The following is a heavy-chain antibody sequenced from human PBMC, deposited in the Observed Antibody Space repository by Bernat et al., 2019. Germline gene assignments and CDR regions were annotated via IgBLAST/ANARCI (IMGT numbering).Heavy chain of an antibody. CDR1: GGSFSGYY. V-gene: IGHV4-34*01. D-gene: IGHD3-16*01. CDR2: INHSGDT. J-gene: IGHJ4*02. Sequence: QVQLQQWGAGLLKPSETLSLTCAVYGGSFSGYYWSWIRQPPGKGLVWIGEINHSGDTNYNPSLKSRLTISVDTSKSQFSLKLTSVTAADTAVYYCARSEGLMYYFDYWSQGTLVTVSS. CDR3: ARSEGLMYYFDY.